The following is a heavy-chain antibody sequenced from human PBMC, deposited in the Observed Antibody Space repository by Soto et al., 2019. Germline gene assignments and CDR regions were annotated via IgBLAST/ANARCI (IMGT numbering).Heavy chain of an antibody. D-gene: IGHD3-22*01. CDR2: ISTSGSTI. Sequence: GGSLRLSCTASGFSFSDYYMSWIRQAPGKGLEWVSYISTSGSTIYYADSVKGRFTISRDNAKNSLYLQMNSLRAEDTAVYYCARPPNYYDTTFFGYWGQGTLVTVSS. J-gene: IGHJ4*02. CDR1: GFSFSDYY. V-gene: IGHV3-11*01. CDR3: ARPPNYYDTTFFGY.